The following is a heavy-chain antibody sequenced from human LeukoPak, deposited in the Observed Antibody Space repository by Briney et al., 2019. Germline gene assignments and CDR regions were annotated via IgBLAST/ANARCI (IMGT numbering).Heavy chain of an antibody. J-gene: IGHJ5*02. CDR3: ASGGSSSWYRWFDP. Sequence: SSETLSLTCTVSGGSISSGDYYWSWIRQPPGKGLEWIGYIYYSGSTYYNPSLKSRVTISVDTSKNQFSLKLSSVTATDTAVYYCASGGSSSWYRWFDPWGQGTLVTVSS. D-gene: IGHD6-13*01. V-gene: IGHV4-30-4*01. CDR1: GGSISSGDYY. CDR2: IYYSGST.